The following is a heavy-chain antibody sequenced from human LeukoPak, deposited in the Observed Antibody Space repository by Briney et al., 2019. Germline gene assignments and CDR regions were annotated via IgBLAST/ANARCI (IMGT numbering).Heavy chain of an antibody. J-gene: IGHJ3*02. V-gene: IGHV4-59*01. CDR1: GGSISGYY. Sequence: ASETLSLTCTVSGGSISGYYWSWIRQPPGKGLEWIGYIYYSGSINYNSSLKSRVAISVDTSRNQFSLRLSSMTAADTAVYYCVRNTLGHYDAFDIWGQGTMVTVSS. CDR2: IYYSGSI. CDR3: VRNTLGHYDAFDI. D-gene: IGHD1/OR15-1a*01.